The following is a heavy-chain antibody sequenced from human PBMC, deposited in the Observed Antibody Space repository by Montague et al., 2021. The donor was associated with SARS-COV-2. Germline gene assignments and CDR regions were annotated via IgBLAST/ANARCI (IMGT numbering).Heavy chain of an antibody. J-gene: IGHJ5*02. CDR2: ISSDGDHK. V-gene: IGHV3-30-3*02. D-gene: IGHD3-10*01. CDR3: AKDQGQLWFNELSGNWLDP. Sequence: SLRLSCAGSGFIFSNYAMHWVRQAPGKGPGWLAVISSDGDHKYYADSVQGRLTISRDNSKKTLYLQVNSLRPEDTAVYFCAKDQGQLWFNELSGNWLDPWGQGTLVTVSS. CDR1: GFIFSNYA.